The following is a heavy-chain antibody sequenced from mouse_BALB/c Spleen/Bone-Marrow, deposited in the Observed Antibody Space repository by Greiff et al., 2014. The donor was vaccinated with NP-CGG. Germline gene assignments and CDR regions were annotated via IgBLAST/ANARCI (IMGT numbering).Heavy chain of an antibody. CDR3: ARNWDWVFAY. D-gene: IGHD4-1*01. CDR1: GYTFTNYW. CDR2: IYPGNNDA. J-gene: IGHJ3*01. Sequence: ESGTVLARPGASLRMSCKASGYTFTNYWINWIKQRPGQGLERIGAIYPGNNDAKYTQKFKAKAKLTAVTSTSTADMELSSLTNEDSAVYYCARNWDWVFAYWGQGTLVTVSA. V-gene: IGHV1-5*01.